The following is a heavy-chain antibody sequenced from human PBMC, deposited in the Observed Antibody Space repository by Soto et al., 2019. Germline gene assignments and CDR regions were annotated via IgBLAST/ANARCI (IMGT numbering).Heavy chain of an antibody. Sequence: QVQLQQWGAGLLKPSETLSLTCAVYGGSFSGYYWSWIRQPPGKGLEWIGEINPSGTTNYTPSLKSRSTMSGETPTQQFTLKMTSVTAAETAVYYCARGRDGGAAIWGQGTLVTVSS. J-gene: IGHJ4*02. CDR1: GGSFSGYY. CDR3: ARGRDGGAAI. CDR2: INPSGTT. D-gene: IGHD4-17*01. V-gene: IGHV4-34*01.